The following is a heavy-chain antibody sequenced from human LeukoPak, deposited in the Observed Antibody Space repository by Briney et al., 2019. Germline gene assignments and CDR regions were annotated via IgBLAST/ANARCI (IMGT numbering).Heavy chain of an antibody. Sequence: SETLTLTCTVSGFTISSYYWSWIRQPPGKGLEWIGYIYYSGSTNYNPYRKSRVTISVDTSKNQFSLKLSSVTAADTAVYYCARDQYYFDYWGQGTLVTVSS. J-gene: IGHJ4*02. CDR2: IYYSGST. V-gene: IGHV4-59*12. D-gene: IGHD4-11*01. CDR1: GFTISSYY. CDR3: ARDQYYFDY.